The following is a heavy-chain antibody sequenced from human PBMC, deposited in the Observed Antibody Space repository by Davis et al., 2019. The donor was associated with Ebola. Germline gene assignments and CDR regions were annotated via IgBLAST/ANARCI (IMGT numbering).Heavy chain of an antibody. Sequence: GGSLRLSCAASGFTFSSYWMSWVRQAPGKGLEWVANIKQDRSEKYYVDSVKGRFTISRDNAKNSLYLQMNSLRAEDTAVYYCARGRWLRFYYFDYWGQGTLVTVSS. V-gene: IGHV3-7*03. CDR2: IKQDRSEK. J-gene: IGHJ4*02. CDR3: ARGRWLRFYYFDY. CDR1: GFTFSSYW. D-gene: IGHD5-12*01.